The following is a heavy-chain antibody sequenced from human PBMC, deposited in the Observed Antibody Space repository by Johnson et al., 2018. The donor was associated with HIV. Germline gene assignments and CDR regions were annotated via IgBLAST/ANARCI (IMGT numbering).Heavy chain of an antibody. CDR2: IYSGGST. D-gene: IGHD6-6*01. V-gene: IGHV3-NL1*01. J-gene: IGHJ3*02. Sequence: QVQLVESEGGVVQPGGSLRLSCAASGFSFSNYDIHWVRQATGKGLEWVSVIYSGGSTYYADSVKGRFTISRDNSKNTLYLQMNSLRAEDTAVYYCAREIIAARPSAFDIWGQGTMVTVSS. CDR1: GFSFSNYD. CDR3: AREIIAARPSAFDI.